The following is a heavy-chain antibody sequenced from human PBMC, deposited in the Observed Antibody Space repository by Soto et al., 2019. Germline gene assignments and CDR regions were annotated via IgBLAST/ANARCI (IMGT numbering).Heavy chain of an antibody. Sequence: PSETLSLTCTVSGGSISSYYWSWIRQPPGKGLEWTGYIYYSGSTNYNPSLKSRVTISVDTSKNQFSLKLSSVTAADTAVYYCARVDYDSALDGYYYGMDVWGQGTTVTVSS. CDR1: GGSISSYY. D-gene: IGHD3-22*01. CDR3: ARVDYDSALDGYYYGMDV. J-gene: IGHJ6*02. CDR2: IYYSGST. V-gene: IGHV4-59*01.